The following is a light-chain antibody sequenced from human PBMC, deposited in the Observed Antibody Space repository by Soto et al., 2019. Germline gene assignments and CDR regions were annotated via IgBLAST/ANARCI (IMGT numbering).Light chain of an antibody. Sequence: QAVVTQPPSASGTPGQRVTISCSGSSSNIGTNHVSWYQHLPGTTPKLLIYRHDLRPSGVPGRFSGSKSGTSASLAISGLQSEDEAVYYCAAWDDSMSGVAFGGGTKLSVL. V-gene: IGLV1-47*01. J-gene: IGLJ3*02. CDR1: SSNIGTNH. CDR2: RHD. CDR3: AAWDDSMSGVA.